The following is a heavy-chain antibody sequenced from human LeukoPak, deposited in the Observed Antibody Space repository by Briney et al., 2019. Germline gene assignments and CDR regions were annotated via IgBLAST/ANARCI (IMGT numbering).Heavy chain of an antibody. Sequence: TSETLSLTCTVSGGSISSYYWSWIRQPPGKGLEWIGYIYYSGSTNYNPSLKSRVTISVDTSKNQFSLKLSSVTAADTAVYYCARHHYGYHDAFDIWGQGTMVTVSS. CDR2: IYYSGST. J-gene: IGHJ3*02. CDR1: GGSISSYY. CDR3: ARHHYGYHDAFDI. D-gene: IGHD3-10*01. V-gene: IGHV4-59*01.